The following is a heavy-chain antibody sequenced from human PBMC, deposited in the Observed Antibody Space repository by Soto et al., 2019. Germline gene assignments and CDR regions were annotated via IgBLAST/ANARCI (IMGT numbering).Heavy chain of an antibody. CDR1: GFTFSGYG. V-gene: IGHV3-33*01. CDR3: ARDYGSSGYYLDALDA. CDR2: IWSDGSNK. Sequence: GGSLRLSCEASGFTFSGYGMHWVRQAPGKGLEWVGVIWSDGSNKYYADSVKGRFTISRDNSKNTLYMQMNSLRAEDTAVYYCARDYGSSGYYLDALDAWGQGTMVTVSS. J-gene: IGHJ3*01. D-gene: IGHD3-22*01.